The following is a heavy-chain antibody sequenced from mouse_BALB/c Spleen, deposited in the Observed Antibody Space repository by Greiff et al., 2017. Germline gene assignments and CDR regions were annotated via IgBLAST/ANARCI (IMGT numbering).Heavy chain of an antibody. V-gene: IGHV5-17*02. CDR2: ISSGSSTI. D-gene: IGHD1-1*01. CDR1: GFTFSSFG. CDR3: ARSYYYGSSHSWFAY. Sequence: EVKLVESGGGLVQPGGSRKLSCAASGFTFSSFGMHWVRQAPEKGLEWVAYISSGSSTIYYADTVKGRFTISRDNPKNTLFLQMTSLRSEDTAMYYCARSYYYGSSHSWFAYWGQGTLVTVSA. J-gene: IGHJ3*01.